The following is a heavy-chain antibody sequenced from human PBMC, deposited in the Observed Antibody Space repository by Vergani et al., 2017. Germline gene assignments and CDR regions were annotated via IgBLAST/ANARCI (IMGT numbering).Heavy chain of an antibody. CDR3: XTDPLYYYDSSGYYRRDY. D-gene: IGHD3-22*01. Sequence: EVQLLESGGGLVQPGGSLRLSCAASGFTFSSYAMSWVRQAPGKGLEWVGRIKSKTDGGTTDYAAPVKGRFTISRDDSKNTLYLQMNSLKTEDTAVYYCXTDPLYYYDSSGYYRRDYWGQGTLVTVSS. CDR2: IKSKTDGGTT. CDR1: GFTFSSYA. V-gene: IGHV3-15*01. J-gene: IGHJ4*02.